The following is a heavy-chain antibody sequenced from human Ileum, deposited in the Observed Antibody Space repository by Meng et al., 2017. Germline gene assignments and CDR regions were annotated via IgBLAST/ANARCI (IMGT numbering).Heavy chain of an antibody. CDR1: GFTFGTYA. CDR2: IGSPDDNT. J-gene: IGHJ4*02. D-gene: IGHD2-8*01. CDR3: AKEIGKIGVPCFDF. Sequence: GESLKISCVASGFTFGTYAMSWVRQAPGKGLEWVSGIGSPDDNTYYADSVKGRFVISRDISKNTLYLQMNTLRAEDTAVYYCAKEIGKIGVPCFDFWGQGTLVTVSS. V-gene: IGHV3-23*01.